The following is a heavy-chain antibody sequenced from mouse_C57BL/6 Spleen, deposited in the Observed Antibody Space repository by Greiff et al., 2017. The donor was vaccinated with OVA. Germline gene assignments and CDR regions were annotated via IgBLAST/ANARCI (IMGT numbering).Heavy chain of an antibody. CDR3: ARDWDVRYYCDY. V-gene: IGHV1-82*01. D-gene: IGHD4-1*01. CDR2: IYPGDGDT. CDR1: GYAFSSSW. J-gene: IGHJ2*01. Sequence: QVQLKQSGPELVKPGASVKISCKASGYAFSSSWMNWVKQRPGKGLEWIGRIYPGDGDTNYNGKFKGKATLTADKSSSTAYMQLSSLTSEDSAVDFCARDWDVRYYCDYWGQGTTRTVSS.